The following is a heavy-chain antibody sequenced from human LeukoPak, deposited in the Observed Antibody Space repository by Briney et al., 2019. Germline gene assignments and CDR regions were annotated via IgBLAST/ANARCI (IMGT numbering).Heavy chain of an antibody. J-gene: IGHJ4*02. CDR2: IYYTGST. V-gene: IGHV4-59*01. CDR1: GGSISSYY. D-gene: IGHD7-27*01. CDR3: ARAALTGDLSDY. Sequence: SETLSLTCTVSGGSISSYYWSWIRQPPGKGLEWIGYIYYTGSTNYNPSLKSRVTISVDTSKNQFSLKLNSVTAADTAVYYCARAALTGDLSDYWGQGTLVTVSS.